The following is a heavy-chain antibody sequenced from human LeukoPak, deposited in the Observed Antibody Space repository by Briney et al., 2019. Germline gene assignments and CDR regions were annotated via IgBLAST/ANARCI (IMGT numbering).Heavy chain of an antibody. V-gene: IGHV3-30-3*01. CDR1: GFTFSDYY. Sequence: GGSLRLSCAASGFTFSDYYMSWIRQAPGKGLEWVAVISYDGSNKYYADSVKGRFTISRDNSKNTLYLQMNSLRAEDTAVYYCARSSGSYYGNYYYYYGMDVWGQGTTVTVSS. CDR3: ARSSGSYYGNYYYYYGMDV. CDR2: ISYDGSNK. J-gene: IGHJ6*02. D-gene: IGHD1-26*01.